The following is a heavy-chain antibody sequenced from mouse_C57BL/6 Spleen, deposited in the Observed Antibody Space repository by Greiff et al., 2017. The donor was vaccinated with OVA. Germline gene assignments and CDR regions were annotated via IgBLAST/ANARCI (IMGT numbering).Heavy chain of an antibody. J-gene: IGHJ3*01. CDR1: GFTFSDAW. CDR2: IRNKANHHAN. Sequence: EVKVVESGGGLVQPGGSMKLSCAASGFTFSDAWMDWVRQSPGTGLEWVAEIRNKANHHANYYAVSVKGRFTISRDDSKSSVYLQMNSLRAEDTGIYYCTRPDYAPFAYWGQGTLVTVSA. V-gene: IGHV6-6*01. D-gene: IGHD1-1*02. CDR3: TRPDYAPFAY.